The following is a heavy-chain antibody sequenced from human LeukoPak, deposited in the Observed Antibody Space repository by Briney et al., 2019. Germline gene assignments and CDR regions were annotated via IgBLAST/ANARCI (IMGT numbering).Heavy chain of an antibody. CDR1: GSAFSSSG. J-gene: IGHJ4*02. CDR2: IWYDGSNE. CDR3: AKDYGWNAIVRATAGFDF. V-gene: IGHV3-30*02. D-gene: IGHD1-26*01. Sequence: GGSLRLSCATSGSAFSSSGMHWVRQAPGKGLEWVAVIWYDGSNEYYAGSVKGRFTISRDNSKNTLYLQMDSLRAEDTAVYYCAKDYGWNAIVRATAGFDFWGQGTLVTVSS.